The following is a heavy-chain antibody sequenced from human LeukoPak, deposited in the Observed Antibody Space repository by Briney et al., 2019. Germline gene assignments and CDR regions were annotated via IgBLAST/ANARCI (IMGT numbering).Heavy chain of an antibody. Sequence: SETLSLTCAVYGGSFSGYYWSWIRQPPGKGLEWIGEINHSGSTNYNPSLKSRVTISVDTSKNQFSLKLSSVTAADTAVYYCARSPIWSGYSYYFDYWGQGTMVTVSS. J-gene: IGHJ4*02. D-gene: IGHD3-3*01. CDR1: GGSFSGYY. CDR2: INHSGST. CDR3: ARSPIWSGYSYYFDY. V-gene: IGHV4-34*01.